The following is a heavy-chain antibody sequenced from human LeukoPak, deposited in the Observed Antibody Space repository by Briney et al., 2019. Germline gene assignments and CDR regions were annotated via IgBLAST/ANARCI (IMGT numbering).Heavy chain of an antibody. V-gene: IGHV1-2*02. CDR1: GYTFTGYY. J-gene: IGHJ6*02. Sequence: ASVKVSRKASGYTFTGYYMHWVRQALGQGLEWMGWINPNSGGTNYAQKFQGRVTMTRDTSISTAYMKLSRLRSDDTAVYYCAREVGATTYYYYGMDVWGQGTTVTVSS. D-gene: IGHD1-26*01. CDR3: AREVGATTYYYYGMDV. CDR2: INPNSGGT.